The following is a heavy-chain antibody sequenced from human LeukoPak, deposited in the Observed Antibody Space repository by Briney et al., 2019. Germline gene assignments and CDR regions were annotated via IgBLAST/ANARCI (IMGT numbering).Heavy chain of an antibody. D-gene: IGHD4-23*01. Sequence: PGGSLRLSCAASGIALNTNDMNWVRQAPGEGLEWVSITYPWGSAFYTDSVKGRFTVTRDESKNMMFLQMNTLRPDDTAMYYCVRQGGGDNCRWGQGALVTVSS. V-gene: IGHV3-66*02. CDR3: VRQGGGDNCR. CDR2: TYPWGSA. CDR1: GIALNTND. J-gene: IGHJ4*01.